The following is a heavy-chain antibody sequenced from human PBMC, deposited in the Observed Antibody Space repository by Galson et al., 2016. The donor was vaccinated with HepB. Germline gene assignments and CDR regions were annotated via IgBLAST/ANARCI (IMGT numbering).Heavy chain of an antibody. D-gene: IGHD3-10*01. CDR3: ARSDYFGSGNYEF. CDR1: GFTFVNYV. Sequence: SLRLSCAASGFTFVNYVMNWVGQAPGKGLEWVSLITSGDTTYYADAVKGRFTIFRDNSKNTLSLQMTRLRVEDTAVYFCARSDYFGSGNYEFWGQGSLVIVSS. CDR2: ITSGDTT. J-gene: IGHJ4*02. V-gene: IGHV3-23*01.